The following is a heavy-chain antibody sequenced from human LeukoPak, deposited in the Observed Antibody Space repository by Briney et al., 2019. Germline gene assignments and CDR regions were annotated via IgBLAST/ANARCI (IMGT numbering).Heavy chain of an antibody. V-gene: IGHV4-39*01. CDR1: GDSISSRSYY. Sequence: SETLSLTCTVSGDSISSRSYYLGWIRQPPGKGLEWIGSIYYYGGTYYNSSLKSRITISVDTSKSQISLKLSSLTAADTAVYYCARNRTTTGVIERVDVFDVWGQGTRVTVSS. D-gene: IGHD2-8*02. CDR3: ARNRTTTGVIERVDVFDV. CDR2: IYYYGGT. J-gene: IGHJ3*01.